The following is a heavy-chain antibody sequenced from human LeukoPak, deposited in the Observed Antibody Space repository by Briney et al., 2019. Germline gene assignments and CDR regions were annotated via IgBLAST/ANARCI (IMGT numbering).Heavy chain of an antibody. V-gene: IGHV1-69*05. Sequence: ASVKVSCKASGGTFSSYAISWVRQAPGQGLEWMGRIFPIFGTANYAQKFQGRVTITTDESTSTAYMELSSLRSEDTAVYYCASGSLRALRPVGRGGSSGWYTMDYWGQGTLVTVSS. J-gene: IGHJ4*02. CDR3: ASGSLRALRPVGRGGSSGWYTMDY. CDR2: IFPIFGTA. CDR1: GGTFSSYA. D-gene: IGHD6-19*01.